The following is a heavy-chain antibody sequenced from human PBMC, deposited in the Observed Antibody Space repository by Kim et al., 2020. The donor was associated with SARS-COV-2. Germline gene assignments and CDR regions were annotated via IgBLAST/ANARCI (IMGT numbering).Heavy chain of an antibody. V-gene: IGHV3-30*02. D-gene: IGHD1-26*01. CDR3: AKDLKSGGYYYYYGMDV. J-gene: IGHJ6*02. Sequence: DSLKGRIPISRDKSKNPLYLQLNSLRPEDTAVYYCAKDLKSGGYYYYYGMDVWGQGTTVTVSS.